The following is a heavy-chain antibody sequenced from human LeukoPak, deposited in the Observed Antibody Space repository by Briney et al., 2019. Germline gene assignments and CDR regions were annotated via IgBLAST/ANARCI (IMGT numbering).Heavy chain of an antibody. D-gene: IGHD2-8*01. CDR3: ARGETQDIVLMVYAFDY. CDR2: INPSGGST. J-gene: IGHJ4*02. Sequence: ASVKVSCKASGYTFTSYYMHWVRQAPGQGLEWMGIINPSGGSTSYAQKFQGRVTMTRDMSTSTVYMELSRLRSDDTAVYYCARGETQDIVLMVYAFDYWGQGTLVTVSS. V-gene: IGHV1-46*01. CDR1: GYTFTSYY.